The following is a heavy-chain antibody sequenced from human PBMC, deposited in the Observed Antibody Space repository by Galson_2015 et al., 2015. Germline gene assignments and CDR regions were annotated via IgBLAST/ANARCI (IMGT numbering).Heavy chain of an antibody. CDR2: IDSSSSYI. V-gene: IGHV3-21*01. Sequence: SLRLSCAASGFTFSRYSMNWVRQAPGKGLEWVSSIDSSSSYIYYADSVKGRFTISRDNAKNSLYLQMNSLRAEDTAVYYCARSPSVTPGYEYGMDVSGKATTVTVAS. CDR1: GFTFSRYS. J-gene: IGHJ6*04. D-gene: IGHD4-11*01. CDR3: ARSPSVTPGYEYGMDV.